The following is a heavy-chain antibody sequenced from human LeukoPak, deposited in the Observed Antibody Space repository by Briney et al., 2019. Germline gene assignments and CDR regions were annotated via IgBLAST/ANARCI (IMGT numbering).Heavy chain of an antibody. J-gene: IGHJ1*01. CDR1: GGTFSSYA. V-gene: IGHV1-69*05. D-gene: IGHD3-22*01. CDR2: IIPIFGTA. Sequence: SVKVSCKASGGTFSSYAISWVRQAPGQGLEWMGRIIPIFGTANYAQKFQGRVTITTDESTSTAYMELSSLRSEDTAVYYCARDWNYDSSGYYYDKSAEYFQHWGQGTLVTVSS. CDR3: ARDWNYDSSGYYYDKSAEYFQH.